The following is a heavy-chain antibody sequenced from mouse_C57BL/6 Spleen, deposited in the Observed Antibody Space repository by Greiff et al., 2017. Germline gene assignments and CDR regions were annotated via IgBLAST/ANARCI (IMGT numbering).Heavy chain of an antibody. CDR3: ARGGHYGSSPAWFAY. D-gene: IGHD1-1*01. Sequence: QVHVKQSGAELARPGASVKLSCKASGYTFTSYGISWVKQRTGQGLEWIGEIYPRSGNTYYNEKFKGKATLTADKSSSTAYMELRSLTSEDSAVYFCARGGHYGSSPAWFAYWGQGTLVTVSA. V-gene: IGHV1-81*01. CDR2: IYPRSGNT. CDR1: GYTFTSYG. J-gene: IGHJ3*01.